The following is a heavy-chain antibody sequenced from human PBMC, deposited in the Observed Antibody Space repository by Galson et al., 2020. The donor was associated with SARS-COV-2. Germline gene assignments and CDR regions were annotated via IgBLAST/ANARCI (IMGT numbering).Heavy chain of an antibody. Sequence: ASVKVSCKASGYTFTSYYIHWVRQAPGQGLEWMGIINPSGGGTNYAQKFQGRVTMTRDTSISTAYMELSRLRSDDTAVYYCARGYGSGSYYNAGYWGQGTLVTVSS. CDR3: ARGYGSGSYYNAGY. D-gene: IGHD3-10*01. CDR1: GYTFTSYY. V-gene: IGHV1-2*02. J-gene: IGHJ4*02. CDR2: INPSGGGT.